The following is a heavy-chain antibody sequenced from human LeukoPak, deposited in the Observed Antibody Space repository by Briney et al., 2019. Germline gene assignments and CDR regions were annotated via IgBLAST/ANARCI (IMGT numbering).Heavy chain of an antibody. D-gene: IGHD4-17*01. V-gene: IGHV3-23*01. CDR1: GFTFSSYA. Sequence: GCSLRLSCPASGFTFSSYAMIWVRQAPATGLEWVSGNGRSGGGTYYPDSAKRRFTISRDNYKNALCLQVNSLRAEDTAVYYCVKDRASKMNTVTKIDYWGQGTLVTVSS. CDR3: VKDRASKMNTVTKIDY. J-gene: IGHJ4*02. CDR2: NGRSGGGT.